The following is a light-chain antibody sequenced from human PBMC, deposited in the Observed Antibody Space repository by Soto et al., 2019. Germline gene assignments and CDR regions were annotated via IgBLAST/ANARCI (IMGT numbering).Light chain of an antibody. J-gene: IGKJ1*01. CDR2: CAS. Sequence: TVLTHCLDTLAVHLRERATIGYKSSLSVVYSHSNKSYLAWYQQKPGQPPKLLIYCASTRESGVPDRFSGSGSGTDFTLTISSLQAEDVAVYYCQQYYSNPVTFGQGTKVDIK. CDR1: LSVVYSHSNKSY. CDR3: QQYYSNPVT. V-gene: IGKV4-1*01.